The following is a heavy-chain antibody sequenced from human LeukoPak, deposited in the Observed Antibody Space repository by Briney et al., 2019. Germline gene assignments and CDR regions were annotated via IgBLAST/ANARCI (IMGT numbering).Heavy chain of an antibody. D-gene: IGHD3-3*01. CDR1: GFTFDDYA. J-gene: IGHJ4*02. V-gene: IGHV3-9*01. CDR2: ISWNSGSI. CDR3: AKDRDYDFWSGYLDY. Sequence: GRSLRLSCAASGFTFDDYAMHWVRQAPGKGLEWVSGISWNSGSIGYADSVKGRFTISRDNAKNSLYPQMNSLRAEDTALYYCAKDRDYDFWSGYLDYWGQGTLVTVSS.